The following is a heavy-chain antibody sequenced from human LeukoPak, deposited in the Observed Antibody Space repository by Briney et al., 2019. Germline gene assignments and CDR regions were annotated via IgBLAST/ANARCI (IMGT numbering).Heavy chain of an antibody. CDR3: AKEMGRHCGGDYDY. V-gene: IGHV3-30*02. CDR1: GFIFSIYG. Sequence: GGSLRLSCAASGFIFSIYGMHWVRQAPGKGLEWVALIRYDGSNKYYVDSVKGRFTISRDNSKNTLYLQMNSLRAEDTAVYYCAKEMGRHCGGDYDYWGQGTLVTVSS. J-gene: IGHJ4*02. CDR2: IRYDGSNK. D-gene: IGHD2-21*01.